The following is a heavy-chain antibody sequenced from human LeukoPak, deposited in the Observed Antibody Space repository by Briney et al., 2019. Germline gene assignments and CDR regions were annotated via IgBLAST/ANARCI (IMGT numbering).Heavy chain of an antibody. Sequence: PGGSLRLSCAASGFTFSDYYMSWIRQAPGKGLEWVSVIYSGGSTYYADSVKGRFTISRDNSKNTLYLQMNSLRAEDTAVYYCARDSDAFDIWGQGTMVTVSS. V-gene: IGHV3-53*01. J-gene: IGHJ3*02. CDR3: ARDSDAFDI. CDR2: IYSGGST. CDR1: GFTFSDYY.